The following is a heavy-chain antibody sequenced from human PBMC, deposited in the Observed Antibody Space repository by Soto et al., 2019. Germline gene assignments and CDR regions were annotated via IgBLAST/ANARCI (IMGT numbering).Heavy chain of an antibody. CDR1: GGSISSYY. V-gene: IGHV4-59*01. CDR2: IYYSGST. Sequence: PSETLSLTCTVSGGSISSYYWSWIRQPPGKGLEWIGYIYYSGSTNYSPSLKSRVTISVDTSKNQFSLKLSSVTAADTAVYYCARDLVYYGSGSPYYYGMDVWGQGTTGTV. CDR3: ARDLVYYGSGSPYYYGMDV. D-gene: IGHD3-10*01. J-gene: IGHJ6*02.